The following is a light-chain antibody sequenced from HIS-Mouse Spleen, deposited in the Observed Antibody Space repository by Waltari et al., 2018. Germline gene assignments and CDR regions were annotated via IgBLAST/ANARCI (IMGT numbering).Light chain of an antibody. J-gene: IGLJ2*01. V-gene: IGLV3-1*01. CDR1: TLGDKY. CDR2: QVS. Sequence: SYELTQPPSVSVSPGQTASITCAGETLGDKYACWYQQKPGQSPVLVIYQVSKRTSGIPERFSGSNSGNTATLTISGTQAMDEADYYCQAWDRSTAVFGGGPKLTVL. CDR3: QAWDRSTAV.